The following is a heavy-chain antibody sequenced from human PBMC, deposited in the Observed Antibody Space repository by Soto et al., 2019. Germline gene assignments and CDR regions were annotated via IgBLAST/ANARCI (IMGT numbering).Heavy chain of an antibody. CDR2: ISYSGST. D-gene: IGHD2-2*02. CDR1: GGSIRSGGYY. V-gene: IGHV4-31*03. J-gene: IGHJ5*02. Sequence: QVQLQESGPGLVKPSQTLSLTCTVSGGSIRSGGYYCSWIRQQPGQGLEWIGYISYSGSTYYNPSLKSRVTISVDTSKNQSSLTLSSVTAADTAGYYCARRIVVVPSAIGWFDPWGQGTLVTVSS. CDR3: ARRIVVVPSAIGWFDP.